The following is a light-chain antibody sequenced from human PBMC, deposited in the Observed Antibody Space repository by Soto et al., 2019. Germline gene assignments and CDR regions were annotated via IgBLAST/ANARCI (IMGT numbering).Light chain of an antibody. V-gene: IGLV1-47*02. Sequence: QAVVTQAPSVSGTPGQRVTITCSGSSSNIGRNSVNWYQHLPGTAPKLLTHGNNHRPSGVPDRFSGSKSGTSASLAISGLRSEDEADYYCAAWDDSLSAHVVFGGGTKVTVL. J-gene: IGLJ2*01. CDR3: AAWDDSLSAHVV. CDR1: SSNIGRNS. CDR2: GNN.